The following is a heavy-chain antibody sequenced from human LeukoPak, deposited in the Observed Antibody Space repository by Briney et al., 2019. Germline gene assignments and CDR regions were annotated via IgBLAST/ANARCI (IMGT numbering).Heavy chain of an antibody. CDR1: GYSISSGYY. V-gene: IGHV4-38-2*01. Sequence: SETLSLTCAVSGYSISSGYYWGWIRQPPGKGLEWIGGIYHSGSTYYNPPLKSRVTISVDTSKYQFSLKLSAVTAADTAVYCCAIRDTMIVKAFDIWGQGTMVTVSS. CDR3: AIRDTMIVKAFDI. D-gene: IGHD3-22*01. CDR2: IYHSGST. J-gene: IGHJ3*02.